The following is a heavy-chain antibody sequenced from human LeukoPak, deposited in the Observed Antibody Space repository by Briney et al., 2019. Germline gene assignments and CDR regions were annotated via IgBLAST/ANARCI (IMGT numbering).Heavy chain of an antibody. CDR3: ARIYCDGGGCYWFDP. CDR2: INTSGNT. Sequence: SETLSLTCTVSGASISSYYWSWIRQAAGKGLEWIGRINTSGNTNYNPSLKSRVSLSVDTSKNQFSLKLSSVTAADTAVYYCARIYCDGGGCYWFDPWGQGTLVTASS. D-gene: IGHD2-15*01. CDR1: GASISSYY. J-gene: IGHJ5*02. V-gene: IGHV4-4*07.